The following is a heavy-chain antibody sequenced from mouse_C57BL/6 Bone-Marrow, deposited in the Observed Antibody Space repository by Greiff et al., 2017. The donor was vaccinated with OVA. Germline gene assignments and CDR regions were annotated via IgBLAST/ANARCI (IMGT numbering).Heavy chain of an antibody. Sequence: EVQRVESVAELVRPGASVKLSCTASGFNIKNTYMHWVKQRPEQGLEWIGRIDPANGNTKYAPKFQGKATITADTSSNTAYLQLSSLTSEDTAIYYCARDSNYPYYYDMDYWGQGTSVTVSS. CDR1: GFNIKNTY. D-gene: IGHD2-5*01. CDR2: IDPANGNT. CDR3: ARDSNYPYYYDMDY. V-gene: IGHV14-3*01. J-gene: IGHJ4*01.